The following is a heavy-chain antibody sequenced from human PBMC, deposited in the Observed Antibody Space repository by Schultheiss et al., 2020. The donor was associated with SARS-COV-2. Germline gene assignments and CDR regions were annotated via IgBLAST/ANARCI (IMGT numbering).Heavy chain of an antibody. CDR2: ISGGSLAT. CDR1: GFTFSTYN. V-gene: IGHV3-48*01. CDR3: AKDHLAARPINGVDV. J-gene: IGHJ6*02. Sequence: GGSLRLSCAASGFTFSTYNMNWVRLAPGKGLEWVSRISGGSLATYYADSVKGRFSTSRDNAKKSLSLQMNSLRAEDTAVYYCAKDHLAARPINGVDVWGQGTTVTVSS. D-gene: IGHD6-6*01.